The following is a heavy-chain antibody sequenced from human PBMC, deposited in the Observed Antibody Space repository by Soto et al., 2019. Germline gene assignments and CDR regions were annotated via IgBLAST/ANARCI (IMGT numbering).Heavy chain of an antibody. CDR2: IYSAGST. J-gene: IGHJ5*02. V-gene: IGHV3-53*01. D-gene: IGHD6-25*01. CDR3: ARAREPEDSGAICLDH. Sequence: GVSLRFSCAVSALPARRTQMSWVRQAPGKGKQWVSVIYSAGSTYYANAVKGRFTISRDISENKIFLDLNGLKVDDTAVYYCARAREPEDSGAICLDHWGRGSVVSVS. CDR1: ALPARRTQ.